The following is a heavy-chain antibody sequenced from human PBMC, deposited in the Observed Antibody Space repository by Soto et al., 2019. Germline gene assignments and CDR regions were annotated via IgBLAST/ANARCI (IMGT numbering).Heavy chain of an antibody. J-gene: IGHJ6*02. CDR3: ARPCYYGLGRGRSMDV. D-gene: IGHD3-10*01. Sequence: QVQLQESGPGLVKPSETLSLTCTVSGDSVNSGSYYWSWIRQPPGKGPEWTGYIYDTVNTNYNPSLKRRATISEDTSKNQFSLKLSSVTAADTAIHYCARPCYYGLGRGRSMDVWGPGTTVTVS. CDR2: IYDTVNT. V-gene: IGHV4-61*01. CDR1: GDSVNSGSYY.